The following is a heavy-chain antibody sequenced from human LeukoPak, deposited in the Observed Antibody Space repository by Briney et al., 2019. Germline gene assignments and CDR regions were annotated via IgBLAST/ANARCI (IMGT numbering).Heavy chain of an antibody. CDR3: ARDLSSTSNWELDY. J-gene: IGHJ4*02. D-gene: IGHD1-26*01. Sequence: GASVKVSCKASGYTFTGYYMNWVRQAPGQGLEWMGRINPNSGGTNYAQDFQGRVTMTRDTSINTAYMELSRLTSDDTAVYYCARDLSSTSNWELDYWGQGTLVTVSS. V-gene: IGHV1-2*06. CDR2: INPNSGGT. CDR1: GYTFTGYY.